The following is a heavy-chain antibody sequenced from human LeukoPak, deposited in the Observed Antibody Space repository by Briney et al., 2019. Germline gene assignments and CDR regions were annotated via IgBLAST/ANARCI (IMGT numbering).Heavy chain of an antibody. CDR1: GGSFSGYY. CDR2: IYYSGST. Sequence: SETLSLTCAVYGGSFSGYYWSWIRQPPGKGLEWIGYIYYSGSTNYNPSLKSRVTISVDTSKNQFSLKLSSVTAADTAVYYCARGWYYDFWSGYGGYYFDYWGQGTLVTVSS. V-gene: IGHV4-59*01. CDR3: ARGWYYDFWSGYGGYYFDY. J-gene: IGHJ4*02. D-gene: IGHD3-3*01.